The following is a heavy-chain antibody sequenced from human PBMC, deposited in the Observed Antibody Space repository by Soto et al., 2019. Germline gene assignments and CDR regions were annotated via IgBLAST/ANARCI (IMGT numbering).Heavy chain of an antibody. CDR2: ISYDGSNK. D-gene: IGHD3-22*01. CDR1: GFTFSSYA. CDR3: ARDRSQPMIVVVYLFDY. V-gene: IGHV3-30-3*01. J-gene: IGHJ4*02. Sequence: LRLSCAASGFTFSSYAMHWVRQAPGKGLEWVAVISYDGSNKYYADSVKGRFTISRDNSKNTLYLQMNSLRAEDTAVYYCARDRSQPMIVVVYLFDYWGQGTLVTVSS.